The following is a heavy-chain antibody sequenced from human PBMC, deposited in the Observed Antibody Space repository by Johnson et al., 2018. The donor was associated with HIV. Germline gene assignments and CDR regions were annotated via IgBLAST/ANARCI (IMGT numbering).Heavy chain of an antibody. J-gene: IGHJ3*02. Sequence: QVQLVESGGGVVQPGRSLRLSCAASGFTFSSYAMHWVRQAPGKGLEWVAVISYDGSNKYYADSVKGRFTISRDNSKNTLYLQISSLRAEDTAVYYCAKSSSATYYGDAFDMWGQGTMVTVSS. CDR3: AKSSSATYYGDAFDM. CDR1: GFTFSSYA. V-gene: IGHV3-30*04. D-gene: IGHD3-10*01. CDR2: ISYDGSNK.